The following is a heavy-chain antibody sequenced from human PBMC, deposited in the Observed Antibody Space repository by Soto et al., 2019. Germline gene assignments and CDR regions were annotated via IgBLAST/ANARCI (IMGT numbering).Heavy chain of an antibody. D-gene: IGHD6-13*01. Sequence: EVQLVETGGDLIQPGGSLRLSCAVSGFTVSSNHMSWVRQAPGKGLEWVSIIDSGGRTYYADSVKGRFTISRDTSKSTLCHQMNSLRVEDSAVYYCAADAKGSPFGYWGQGNIVTVS. V-gene: IGHV3-53*02. CDR2: IDSGGRT. J-gene: IGHJ4*01. CDR1: GFTVSSNH. CDR3: AADAKGSPFGY.